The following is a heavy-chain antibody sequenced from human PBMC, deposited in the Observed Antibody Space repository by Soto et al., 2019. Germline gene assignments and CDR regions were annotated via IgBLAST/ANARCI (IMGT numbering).Heavy chain of an antibody. J-gene: IGHJ4*02. V-gene: IGHV3-66*01. D-gene: IGHD3-3*01. CDR2: ISDGGST. Sequence: EVQLVESGGGLVQPGGSLRLSCEASGVTVNNCFMTWVRQAPGKGLEWVSTISDGGSTYYADSVNGRFIFSRDRSRNTVYLQMNSLRAGDTAVYYCARDTLGGAYDFCHGGQGTLVTVSS. CDR1: GVTVNNCF. CDR3: ARDTLGGAYDFCH.